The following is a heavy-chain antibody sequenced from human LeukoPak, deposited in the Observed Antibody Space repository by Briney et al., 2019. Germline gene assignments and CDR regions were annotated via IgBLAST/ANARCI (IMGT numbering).Heavy chain of an antibody. V-gene: IGHV1-69*05. CDR1: GGTFSSYA. CDR2: IIPIFGTA. Sequence: SVKVSCKASGGTFSSYAISWVRQAPGQGLEWMGGIIPIFGTANYAQKFQGRVMITTDESTSTAYMELSSLRSEDTAVYYCASGRYHQYYFDYWGQGTLVTVSS. J-gene: IGHJ4*02. D-gene: IGHD1-26*01. CDR3: ASGRYHQYYFDY.